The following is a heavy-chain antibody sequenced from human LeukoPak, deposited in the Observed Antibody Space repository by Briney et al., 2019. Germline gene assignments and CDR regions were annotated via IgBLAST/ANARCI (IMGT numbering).Heavy chain of an antibody. V-gene: IGHV3-53*01. CDR1: GFTVSSNY. Sequence: GGSLRLSCAASGFTVSSNYMSWVRQAPGKGLEWVSVIYSGGSTYYSDSVKGRFTISRDNSKNTLYLQMNSLRAEDTAVYYCARAPPWTGFDYWGQGTLVTVSS. D-gene: IGHD3/OR15-3a*01. J-gene: IGHJ4*02. CDR2: IYSGGST. CDR3: ARAPPWTGFDY.